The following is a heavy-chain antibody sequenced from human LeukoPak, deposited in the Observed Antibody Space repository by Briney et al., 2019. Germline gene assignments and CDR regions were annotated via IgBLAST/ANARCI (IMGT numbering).Heavy chain of an antibody. Sequence: GGSLRLSCAASGFTFSSYGMHWVRRAPGKGLEWVAVIWYDGSNKYYADSVKGRFTISRDNSKNTLYLQMNSLRAEDTAVYYCARSENDYGDFWAYYWGQGTLVTVSS. CDR1: GFTFSSYG. V-gene: IGHV3-33*01. CDR3: ARSENDYGDFWAYY. J-gene: IGHJ4*02. D-gene: IGHD4-17*01. CDR2: IWYDGSNK.